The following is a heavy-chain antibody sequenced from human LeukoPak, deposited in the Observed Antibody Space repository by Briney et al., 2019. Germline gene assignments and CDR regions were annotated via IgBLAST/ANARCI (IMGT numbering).Heavy chain of an antibody. D-gene: IGHD3-10*01. V-gene: IGHV3-74*01. CDR1: GFTFSTYW. J-gene: IGHJ4*02. CDR2: ISTDGSVS. CDR3: ARIGGSGSYSGHYFDH. Sequence: GGSLRLSCAASGFTFSTYWMHWVRRAPGKGLVWVSRISTDGSVSSYADSVKGRFTISRDNAKNTMYLQMNSLRAEDTAVYYCARIGGSGSYSGHYFDHWGQGTLVTVSS.